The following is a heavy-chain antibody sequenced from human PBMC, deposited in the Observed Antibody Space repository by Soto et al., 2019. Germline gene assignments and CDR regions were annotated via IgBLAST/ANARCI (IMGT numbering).Heavy chain of an antibody. J-gene: IGHJ3*02. CDR2: VTADGGT. D-gene: IGHD2-15*01. CDR3: APHVSCSGGSCQYDAFAI. V-gene: IGHV3-23*01. CDR1: GFTVSSHA. Sequence: EVQVLESGGGLVQPGGSLRLSCEGSGFTVSSHAMTWIRQAPGKGPEWVSTVTADGGTYYADSVKGRFAMSRDTSKNTLYLQMNGLGAEDTAAYYCAPHVSCSGGSCQYDAFAIRGQGTMVTVSS.